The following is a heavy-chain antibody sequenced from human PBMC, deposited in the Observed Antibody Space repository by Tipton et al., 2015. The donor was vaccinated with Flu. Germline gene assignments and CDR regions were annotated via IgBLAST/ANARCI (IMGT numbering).Heavy chain of an antibody. CDR1: GGSISTSGYY. CDR2: IRYGGSS. J-gene: IGHJ3*02. V-gene: IGHV4-39*07. D-gene: IGHD2/OR15-2a*01. CDR3: ARLSLSFNAFDI. Sequence: TLSLTCTVSGGSISTSGYYWGWIRQPPGKGLEWIGSIRYGGSSCYTPSLKSRVTISLDMSKDQFSLKLNSVTAADTAVYYCARLSLSFNAFDIWGQVTTVIVSS.